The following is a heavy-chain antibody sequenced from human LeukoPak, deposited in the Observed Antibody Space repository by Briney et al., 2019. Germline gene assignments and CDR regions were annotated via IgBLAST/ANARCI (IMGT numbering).Heavy chain of an antibody. CDR2: LFDSVNT. Sequence: SETLSLSCTVSGGSISSHYWSWIRQPPGKGLEWIAYLFDSVNTKDNPSLQSRLTLSADTSKNQFSLRLSSVTAADTAVYYCATIKRGSIFGYFDFWGQGIKVTVSS. CDR1: GGSISSHY. V-gene: IGHV4-59*11. J-gene: IGHJ4*02. D-gene: IGHD5-18*01. CDR3: ATIKRGSIFGYFDF.